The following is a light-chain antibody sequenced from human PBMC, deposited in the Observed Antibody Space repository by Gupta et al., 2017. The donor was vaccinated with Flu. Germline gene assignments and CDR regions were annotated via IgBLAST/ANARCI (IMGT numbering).Light chain of an antibody. CDR1: SSNIGSNY. V-gene: IGLV1-47*02. Sequence: QSVLTQPPSASGTPGQRVTISCSGSSSNIGSNYVYWYHQPPGTAQTLSIIINNQRPSAVPDRFAFSNSGTSDSPALSRLRSEDEAEDDYSACADSIRSHVVFGGGTKLTVL. CDR2: INN. J-gene: IGLJ2*01. CDR3: SACADSIRSHVV.